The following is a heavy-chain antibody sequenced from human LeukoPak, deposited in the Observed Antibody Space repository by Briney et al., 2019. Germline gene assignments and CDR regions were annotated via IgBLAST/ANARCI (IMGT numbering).Heavy chain of an antibody. D-gene: IGHD3-22*01. V-gene: IGHV3-23*01. CDR1: GFTFSRYA. CDR2: ISGSGGST. Sequence: GGSLRLSCAASGFTFSRYAMTWVRQAPGKGLEWVSAISGSGGSTYYADSVKGRFTISRHNSKNTLYLQMNSLRAEDTAVYYCAKDWIYYYDSSGYYYPFDYWGQGTLVTVSS. CDR3: AKDWIYYYDSSGYYYPFDY. J-gene: IGHJ4*02.